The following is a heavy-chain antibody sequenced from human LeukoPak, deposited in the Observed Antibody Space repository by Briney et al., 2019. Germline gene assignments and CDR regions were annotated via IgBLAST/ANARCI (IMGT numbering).Heavy chain of an antibody. CDR2: IKGDGSST. CDR1: GFTFSTYW. CDR3: ARASTTVPNLLDH. D-gene: IGHD4-17*01. Sequence: GGSLRLSCAASGFTFSTYWMHWVHQAPGKGLVWVARIKGDGSSTIYADSVKGRFTISRDNSKNTLYLQTSSLRAEDTAVYYCARASTTVPNLLDHWGRGTLVTVSS. V-gene: IGHV3-74*01. J-gene: IGHJ4*02.